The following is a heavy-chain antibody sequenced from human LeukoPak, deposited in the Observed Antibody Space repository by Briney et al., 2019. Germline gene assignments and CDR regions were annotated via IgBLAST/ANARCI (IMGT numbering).Heavy chain of an antibody. CDR1: GFTFSSYA. J-gene: IGHJ4*02. D-gene: IGHD3-22*01. Sequence: RAGGSLRLSCAASGFTFSSYAMRWVRQAPGKGLEWVSAISGSGGSTYYADSVKGRFTISRDNSKNTLYLQMNSLRAEDTAVYYCAKEMYYDRAPGDYWGQGTLVTVSS. V-gene: IGHV3-23*01. CDR3: AKEMYYDRAPGDY. CDR2: ISGSGGST.